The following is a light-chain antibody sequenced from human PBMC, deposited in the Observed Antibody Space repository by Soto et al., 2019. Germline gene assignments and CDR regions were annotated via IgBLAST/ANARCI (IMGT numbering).Light chain of an antibody. J-gene: IGKJ1*01. CDR2: GAS. CDR3: QQYGTSPPWT. CDR1: QSVTSSY. Sequence: EIVLAQSPGPLSLSPGERASLSCRASQSVTSSYLAWYQQKPGQAPMLLIYGASSRATGIPDRFSGSGSGTDSTLTISRLQPEDFVVYYCQQYGTSPPWTFGQGTKVEIK. V-gene: IGKV3-20*01.